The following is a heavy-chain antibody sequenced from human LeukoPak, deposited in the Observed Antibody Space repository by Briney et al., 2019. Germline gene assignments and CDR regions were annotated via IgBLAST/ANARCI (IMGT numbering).Heavy chain of an antibody. Sequence: PGRSLRLSCAASGFTFSSYWMHWVRQAPGEGLVWVSRFNTDGSGTTYADSVKGRFTISRDNAKNTLYLQVNSLTAEDTAVYYCAREVAVPGQYYFDSWGQGTLITVSS. J-gene: IGHJ4*02. D-gene: IGHD6-19*01. CDR1: GFTFSSYW. CDR2: FNTDGSGT. V-gene: IGHV3-74*01. CDR3: AREVAVPGQYYFDS.